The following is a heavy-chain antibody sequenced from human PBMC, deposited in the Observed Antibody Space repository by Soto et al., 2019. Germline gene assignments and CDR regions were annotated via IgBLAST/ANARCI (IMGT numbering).Heavy chain of an antibody. Sequence: QVQLVESGGGVVQPGRSLRLSCAASGFTFSSYGMHWVRQAPGKGLEWVAVISYDGSNKYYADSVKGRFTISRDNSKNTLYRQMNRLRAEDTAVYYYAKDGYCSSTSCQTACLNYYYYGMDVWGQGTTVTVSS. J-gene: IGHJ6*02. CDR1: GFTFSSYG. V-gene: IGHV3-30*18. CDR3: AKDGYCSSTSCQTACLNYYYYGMDV. CDR2: ISYDGSNK. D-gene: IGHD2-2*03.